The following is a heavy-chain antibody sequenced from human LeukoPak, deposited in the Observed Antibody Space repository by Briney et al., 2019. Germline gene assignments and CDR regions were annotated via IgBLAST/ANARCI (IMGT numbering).Heavy chain of an antibody. CDR3: ARVEGYSYGLWFEY. V-gene: IGHV1-2*04. Sequence: ASVKVSCKASGYTFTGYYMHWVRQAPGQGLEWMGWINPNSGGTNYAQKFQGWVTMTRDTSISTAYMELSRLRSDDTAVYYCARVEGYSYGLWFEYWGQGTLVTVSS. J-gene: IGHJ4*02. CDR2: INPNSGGT. D-gene: IGHD5-18*01. CDR1: GYTFTGYY.